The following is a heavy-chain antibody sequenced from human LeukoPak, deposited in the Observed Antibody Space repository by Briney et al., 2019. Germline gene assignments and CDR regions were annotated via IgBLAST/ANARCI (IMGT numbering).Heavy chain of an antibody. V-gene: IGHV1-3*03. D-gene: IGHD3-10*01. Sequence: ASVTVSCKASGYTFTSYAMHWVRQAPGQRLEWMGWINAGNGNTKYSQEFQGRVTITRDTSASTAYMELSSLRSEDMAVYYCARGSITMVRGVLNYYYYYYMDVWGKGTTVTVSS. CDR1: GYTFTSYA. CDR2: INAGNGNT. J-gene: IGHJ6*03. CDR3: ARGSITMVRGVLNYYYYYYMDV.